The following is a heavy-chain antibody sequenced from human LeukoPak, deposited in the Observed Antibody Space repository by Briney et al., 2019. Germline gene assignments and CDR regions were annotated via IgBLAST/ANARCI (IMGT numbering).Heavy chain of an antibody. Sequence: GASVKVSCKASGYTFTSYYMHWVRQAPGQRLEWMGIINPSGGSTGYAQKFQGRVTMTEDTSTDIAYMELSSLRSEDTAVYYCATDKETQLALDYWGQGALVTVSS. CDR2: INPSGGST. CDR3: ATDKETQLALDY. D-gene: IGHD3-3*02. CDR1: GYTFTSYY. V-gene: IGHV1-46*01. J-gene: IGHJ4*02.